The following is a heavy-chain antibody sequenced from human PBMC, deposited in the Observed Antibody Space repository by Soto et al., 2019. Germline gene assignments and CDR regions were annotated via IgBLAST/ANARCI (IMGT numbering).Heavy chain of an antibody. CDR1: GGSISSGGYY. Sequence: SETLSLTCTVSGGSISSGGYYWSWIRQHPGKGLEWIGYIYYSGSTYYNPSLKSRVTISVDTSKNQFSLKLSSVTAADTAVYYCARDNRAYSSRVHYYYMDVWGKGTTVTVSS. V-gene: IGHV4-31*03. D-gene: IGHD6-13*01. J-gene: IGHJ6*03. CDR3: ARDNRAYSSRVHYYYMDV. CDR2: IYYSGST.